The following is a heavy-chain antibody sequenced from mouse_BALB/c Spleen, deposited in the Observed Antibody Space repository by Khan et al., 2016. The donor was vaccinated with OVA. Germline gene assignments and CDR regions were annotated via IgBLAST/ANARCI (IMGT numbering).Heavy chain of an antibody. Sequence: QIQLVQSGPELKKPGETVKISCKASGHTFTKYGMNWVKQTPGEGLKWMGWINTYTGEPTYSDDFNGRFAFSLETSANTSYLQINNLKNEDTATYFCARPSYFSCVKDNWGQGTSVTVSS. CDR1: GHTFTKYG. J-gene: IGHJ4*01. V-gene: IGHV9-3-1*01. CDR2: INTYTGEP. CDR3: ARPSYFSCVKDN. D-gene: IGHD2-10*01.